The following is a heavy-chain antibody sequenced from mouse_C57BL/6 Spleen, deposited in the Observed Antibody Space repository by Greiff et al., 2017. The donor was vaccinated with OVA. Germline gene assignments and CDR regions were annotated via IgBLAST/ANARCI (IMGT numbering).Heavy chain of an antibody. CDR3: ARGGTPWFAY. V-gene: IGHV5-6*01. CDR2: ISSGGSYT. J-gene: IGHJ3*01. Sequence: EVKLVESGGDLVKPGGSLKLSCAASGFTFSSYGMSWVRQTPDKRLEWVATISSGGSYTYYPDRVKGRFTISRDNAKNTLYLQMSSMRSKDAAMYSCARGGTPWFAYWGQGTLVTVSA. D-gene: IGHD2-14*01. CDR1: GFTFSSYG.